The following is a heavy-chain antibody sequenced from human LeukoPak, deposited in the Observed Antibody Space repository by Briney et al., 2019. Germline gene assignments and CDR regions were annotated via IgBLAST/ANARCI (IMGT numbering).Heavy chain of an antibody. CDR2: INPHSGGT. D-gene: IGHD2-2*01. CDR3: TRDVGEYCSSTNCYASHY. J-gene: IGHJ4*02. CDR1: GYTFTGYY. V-gene: IGHV1-2*02. Sequence: ASVKVSCKASGYTFTGYYIHWVRQAPGQGLEWMGWINPHSGGTNYAQKFQGGVTMTRDTSITTAYMELSSLRSDDTAVYYCTRDVGEYCSSTNCYASHYWGQGTLVTVSS.